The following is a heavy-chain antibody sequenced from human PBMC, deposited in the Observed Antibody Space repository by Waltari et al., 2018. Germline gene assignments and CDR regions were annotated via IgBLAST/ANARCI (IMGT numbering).Heavy chain of an antibody. Sequence: EVQLVESGGGLVQPGGSLRLSCGASASTFSRYWRSWVRQTPGKGLEWVANINYDGRQKYYVDSVKGRFTISRDNAKNSVYLQMNSLRVEDTAVYYCAKSRGFEDWGQGALITVSS. V-gene: IGHV3-7*01. CDR2: INYDGRQK. J-gene: IGHJ4*02. CDR3: AKSRGFED. CDR1: ASTFSRYW. D-gene: IGHD2-2*01.